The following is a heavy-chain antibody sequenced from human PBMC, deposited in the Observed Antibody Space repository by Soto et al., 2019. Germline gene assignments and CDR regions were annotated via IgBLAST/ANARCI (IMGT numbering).Heavy chain of an antibody. D-gene: IGHD3-10*01. Sequence: GGSLRLSCAASGFTFSSYGMHWVRQAPGKGLEWVAVIWYDGSNKYYADSVKGRFTISRDNSKNTLYLQMNSLRAEDTAVYYCARTTMVRGVIDGNYYYYGMDVWGQGTTVTVSS. CDR1: GFTFSSYG. V-gene: IGHV3-33*01. CDR2: IWYDGSNK. J-gene: IGHJ6*02. CDR3: ARTTMVRGVIDGNYYYYGMDV.